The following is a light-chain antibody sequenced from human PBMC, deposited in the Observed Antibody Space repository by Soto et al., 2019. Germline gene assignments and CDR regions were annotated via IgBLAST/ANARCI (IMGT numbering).Light chain of an antibody. Sequence: DVQITQSPSTLSASVGDRVTITFRASQSINNLLAWYQQKPGKAPKFLIYDVSTLESGVPSRFSGSGSGTEFTLTISSLQPEDFATYYCQQYDSYPLTFGGGTKVDIK. J-gene: IGKJ4*01. CDR3: QQYDSYPLT. CDR2: DVS. CDR1: QSINNL. V-gene: IGKV1-5*01.